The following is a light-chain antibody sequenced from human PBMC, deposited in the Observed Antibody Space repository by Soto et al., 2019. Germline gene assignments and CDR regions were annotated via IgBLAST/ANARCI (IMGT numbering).Light chain of an antibody. CDR3: QQYYIYPYT. V-gene: IGKV1-8*01. CDR1: QGISSY. Sequence: AIRMTQSPSSFSASTGDRVTITCRASQGISSYLAWYQQKPGKAPKLLIYAASTLQSGVPSRFSGSGSGTDFPLTISCLQSEDFATYYCQQYYIYPYTFGQGTKLEIK. J-gene: IGKJ2*01. CDR2: AAS.